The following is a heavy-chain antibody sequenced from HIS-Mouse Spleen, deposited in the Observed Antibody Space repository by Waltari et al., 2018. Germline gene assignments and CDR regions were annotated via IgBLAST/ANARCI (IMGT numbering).Heavy chain of an antibody. CDR2: IYYSGST. CDR1: GRSISSSRYY. CDR3: AREIPYSSSWYDWYFDL. Sequence: QLQLQESGPGLGKPSETLSLTCTVSGRSISSSRYYWGWLRQPPGKGLEWIGSIYYSGSTYYNPSLKSRVTISVDTSKNQFSLKLSSVTAADTAVYYCAREIPYSSSWYDWYFDLWGRGTLVTVSS. D-gene: IGHD6-13*01. J-gene: IGHJ2*01. V-gene: IGHV4-39*07.